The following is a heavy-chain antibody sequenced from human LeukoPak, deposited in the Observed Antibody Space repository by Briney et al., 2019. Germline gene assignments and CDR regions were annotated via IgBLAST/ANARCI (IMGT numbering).Heavy chain of an antibody. CDR1: GYTFTSYA. D-gene: IGHD1/OR15-1a*01. CDR2: ISAYNGNT. J-gene: IGHJ4*02. Sequence: ASVKVSCKASGYTFTSYAMNWVRQAPGQGLEWMGWISAYNGNTNYAQKLQGRVTMTTDTSTSTAYMELRSLRSDDTAVYYCARAGWEQATDRTDYWGQGTLVTVSS. CDR3: ARAGWEQATDRTDY. V-gene: IGHV1-18*01.